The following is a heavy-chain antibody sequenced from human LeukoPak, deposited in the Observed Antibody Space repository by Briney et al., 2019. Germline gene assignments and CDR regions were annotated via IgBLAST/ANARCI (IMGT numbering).Heavy chain of an antibody. V-gene: IGHV3-23*01. Sequence: GGSLRLSCAASEFTFSRYDMSWVRQAPGKGLEWVSVISGSGISTYYADPVKGRFTISRDNSKNTLYLQMNSLRAEDTAVYYCVKWEDVWGQGTTVTVSS. CDR1: EFTFSRYD. CDR2: ISGSGIST. J-gene: IGHJ6*02. CDR3: VKWEDV. D-gene: IGHD1-26*01.